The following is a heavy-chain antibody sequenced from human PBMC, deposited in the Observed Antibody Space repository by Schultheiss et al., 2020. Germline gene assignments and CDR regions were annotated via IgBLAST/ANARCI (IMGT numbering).Heavy chain of an antibody. CDR1: GGTFSSYI. CDR2: IIPMFDEA. CDR3: ARTYYYDSDGYFHDGAYYYGMDI. D-gene: IGHD3-22*01. J-gene: IGHJ6*02. V-gene: IGHV1-69*06. Sequence: SVKVSCKASGGTFSSYIFNWVRQAPGHGLEWMGGIIPMFDEANYAQKFQGRVTITADKSTSTAYMELSSLRSEDTAVFYCARTYYYDSDGYFHDGAYYYGMDIWGQGTTVNVSS.